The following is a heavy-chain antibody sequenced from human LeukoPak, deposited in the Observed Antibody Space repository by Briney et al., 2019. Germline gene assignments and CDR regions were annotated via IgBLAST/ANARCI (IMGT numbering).Heavy chain of an antibody. D-gene: IGHD4-23*01. CDR1: GGSISSYY. CDR3: ARPGNLNAFDI. V-gene: IGHV4-59*08. CDR2: IYYSGST. J-gene: IGHJ3*02. Sequence: SETLSLTYTVSGGSISSYYWSWIRQPPGKGLEWIGYIYYSGSTNYNPSLKSRVTISVDTSKNQFSLKLSSVTAADTAVYYCARPGNLNAFDIWGQGTMVTVSS.